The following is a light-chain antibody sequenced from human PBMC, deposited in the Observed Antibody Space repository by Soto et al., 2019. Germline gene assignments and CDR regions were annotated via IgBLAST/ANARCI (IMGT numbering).Light chain of an antibody. CDR2: GAS. J-gene: IGKJ4*01. Sequence: EIVLTQSPATLSVSQGERATLSCRASESVSNNLAWYQQKPGQPPRLLIFGASARATVISARFSGSGSGTEFTLTISSLQSEDFAVYYCQQYNKWPLTFGGGTKVEIK. CDR1: ESVSNN. CDR3: QQYNKWPLT. V-gene: IGKV3-15*01.